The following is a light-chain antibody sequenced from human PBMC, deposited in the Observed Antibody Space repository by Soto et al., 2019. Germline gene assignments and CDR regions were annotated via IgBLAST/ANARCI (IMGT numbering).Light chain of an antibody. Sequence: AIRMTQSPSSFSASTGDRVTITCRASQDISSYLAWYQLKPGKAPNLLIYAASTLPSGVQSRFSGSGSGTDFTLTISCLQSEDFATYSCQQYYNYPWAFGQGTKVEIK. CDR3: QQYYNYPWA. CDR2: AAS. J-gene: IGKJ1*01. V-gene: IGKV1-8*01. CDR1: QDISSY.